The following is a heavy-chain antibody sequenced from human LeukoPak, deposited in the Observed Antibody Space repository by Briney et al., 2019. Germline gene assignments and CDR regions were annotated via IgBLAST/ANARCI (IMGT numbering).Heavy chain of an antibody. CDR2: INPSGGST. Sequence: ASVKVSCKASGYIFTSYNIYWVRQAPGQGLEWMGIINPSGGSTNYAQKFQGRVTMTRDTSTSTVHMELSSLRSEDTAVYYCASRAPDSSDDAFDIWGQGTMVTVSS. V-gene: IGHV1-46*01. CDR1: GYIFTSYN. CDR3: ASRAPDSSDDAFDI. D-gene: IGHD3-22*01. J-gene: IGHJ3*02.